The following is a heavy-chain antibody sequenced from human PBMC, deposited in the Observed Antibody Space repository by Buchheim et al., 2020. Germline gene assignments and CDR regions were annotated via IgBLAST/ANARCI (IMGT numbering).Heavy chain of an antibody. D-gene: IGHD4-23*01. CDR2: LSVSGAT. Sequence: EVQLLESGGALVQPGGSLRLSCAASGFTFSSCAMAWVRQAPGKGLEWVSTLSVSGATNYADSVKGRFTISKDMSKNKLSLQMNSLRAEDTALYHCAKEPVVLARGLEDWGQGTL. CDR3: AKEPVVLARGLED. V-gene: IGHV3-23*01. J-gene: IGHJ4*02. CDR1: GFTFSSCA.